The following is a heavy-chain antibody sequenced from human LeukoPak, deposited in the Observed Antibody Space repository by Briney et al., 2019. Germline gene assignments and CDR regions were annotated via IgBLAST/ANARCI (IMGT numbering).Heavy chain of an antibody. D-gene: IGHD3-10*01. Sequence: GASVKVSCKASGYTFNSYGFSWVRQAPGQGLEWMGWISADNGKTMYKQKLQGRVTMTIDTSTTTAYMELRSLRSDDTAVYYCATGKQYYYGLGSFYPYYYYIDVWGKGTTVTVSS. CDR1: GYTFNSYG. J-gene: IGHJ6*03. V-gene: IGHV1-18*01. CDR2: ISADNGKT. CDR3: ATGKQYYYGLGSFYPYYYYIDV.